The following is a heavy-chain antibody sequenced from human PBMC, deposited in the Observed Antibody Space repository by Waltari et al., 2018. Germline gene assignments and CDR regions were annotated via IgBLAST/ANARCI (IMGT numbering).Heavy chain of an antibody. CDR2: ISGSGGST. J-gene: IGHJ3*02. CDR1: GFTFSSYA. V-gene: IGHV3-23*01. Sequence: EVQLLESGGGLVQPGGSLRLSCAASGFTFSSYAMSWVRQAPGKGLEWVSAISGSGGSTYYADSVKGRFTISRDNSKNTLYLQMNSLRAEDTAVYYCAKVGARGITMIVVVMGDAFDIWGQGTMVTVSS. CDR3: AKVGARGITMIVVVMGDAFDI. D-gene: IGHD3-22*01.